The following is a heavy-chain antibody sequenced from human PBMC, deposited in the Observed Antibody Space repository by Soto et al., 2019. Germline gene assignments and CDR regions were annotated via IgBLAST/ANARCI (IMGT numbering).Heavy chain of an antibody. D-gene: IGHD3-22*01. V-gene: IGHV3-33*01. CDR1: GFTFVSYG. J-gene: IGHJ6*02. CDR2: IWYDGSNK. CDR3: ARAYDYDSSGYSPYYYYYCMDV. Sequence: WGSLRLSCAASGFTFVSYGIHWFLHAPGKWLEWVAVIWYDGSNKYYADSVKGRFTISRDNSKNTLYLQMNSLRAEDTAVYYCARAYDYDSSGYSPYYYYYCMDVWGQGTTVTVSS.